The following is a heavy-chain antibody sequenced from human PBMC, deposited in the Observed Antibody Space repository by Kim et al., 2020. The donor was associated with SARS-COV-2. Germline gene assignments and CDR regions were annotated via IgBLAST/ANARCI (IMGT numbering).Heavy chain of an antibody. Sequence: GGSLRLSCAASGFTFSSYAMNWVRQAPGKGLEWVSAISGSGGNTYYADYVKGRFTISRDNSKNTLYLQMNSLRAEDTAVYYCAKDRRLYYDFWTGYDRPRDGMDVWGQGTTVTVSS. V-gene: IGHV3-23*01. D-gene: IGHD3-3*01. CDR1: GFTFSSYA. J-gene: IGHJ6*02. CDR3: AKDRRLYYDFWTGYDRPRDGMDV. CDR2: ISGSGGNT.